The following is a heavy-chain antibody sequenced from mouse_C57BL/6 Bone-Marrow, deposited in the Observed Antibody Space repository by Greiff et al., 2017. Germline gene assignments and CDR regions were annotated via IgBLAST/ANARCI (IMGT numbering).Heavy chain of an antibody. CDR3: APSWDRDY. Sequence: VKLKQPGAELVKPGASVKLSCKASGYTFTSYWMQWVKQRPGQGLEWIGEIDPSDSYTNYNQKFKGKATLTVDTSSSPAYMQLSSRTSEDSAVYYCAPSWDRDYWGEGGTLAVSS. CDR2: IDPSDSYT. CDR1: GYTFTSYW. V-gene: IGHV1-50*01. D-gene: IGHD4-1*01. J-gene: IGHJ2*01.